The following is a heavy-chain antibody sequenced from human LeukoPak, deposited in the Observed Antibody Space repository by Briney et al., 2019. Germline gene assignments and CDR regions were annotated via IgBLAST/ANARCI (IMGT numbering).Heavy chain of an antibody. V-gene: IGHV1-18*01. CDR1: GYTFTSYG. CDR3: ASFKYGDLQLFDP. D-gene: IGHD4-17*01. Sequence: GASVKVSCKASGYTFTSYGISWVRQAPGQGLEWMGWISAYNGNTNYAQKLQGRVTMTTDTSTSTAYMELRSLRPDDTAVYYCASFKYGDLQLFDPWGQGTLVTVSS. CDR2: ISAYNGNT. J-gene: IGHJ5*02.